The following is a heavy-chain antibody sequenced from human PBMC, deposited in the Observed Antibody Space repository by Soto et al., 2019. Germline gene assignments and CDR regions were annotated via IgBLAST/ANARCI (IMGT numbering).Heavy chain of an antibody. D-gene: IGHD3-16*02. J-gene: IGHJ5*02. CDR1: GYTFTSYG. Sequence: QVQLVQSGAEVKKPGAAVKVSCKASGYTFTSYGISWVRQAPGQGREWMGWISAYNDNTNYAQKFQGTVTMTMDTSTSTAYMELRSLRSDDTAVYYCARDGPVIPPRSWFDPWGQGTLVTVSS. CDR3: ARDGPVIPPRSWFDP. CDR2: ISAYNDNT. V-gene: IGHV1-18*04.